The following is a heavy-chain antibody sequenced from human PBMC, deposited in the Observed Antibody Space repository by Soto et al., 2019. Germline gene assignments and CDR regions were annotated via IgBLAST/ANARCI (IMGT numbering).Heavy chain of an antibody. V-gene: IGHV4-31*03. J-gene: IGHJ4*02. CDR1: GGSISSGGYY. Sequence: SETLSLTCTVSGGSISSGGYYWSWIRQHPGKGLEWIGYIYYSGSTYYNPSLKSRVTISVDTSKNQFSLKLSSVTAADTAVYYCARGDCSSTSCRNIPIFDYWGQGTLVTVSS. CDR2: IYYSGST. CDR3: ARGDCSSTSCRNIPIFDY. D-gene: IGHD2-2*01.